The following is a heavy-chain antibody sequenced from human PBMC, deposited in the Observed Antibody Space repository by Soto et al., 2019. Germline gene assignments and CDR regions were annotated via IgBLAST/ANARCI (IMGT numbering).Heavy chain of an antibody. J-gene: IGHJ5*02. CDR3: ARYLSASYGWSDP. V-gene: IGHV4-30-4*01. Sequence: NPSETLSLTCAVSGDYISSGDFFWTWIRQSPGKGLEWLAYIYKSGTSYYNPSLKSRLFISIDTSNNLFSLQLTSVTAADTAFYYCARYLSASYGWSDPWGPGTLVTV. D-gene: IGHD1-26*01. CDR1: GDYISSGDFF. CDR2: IYKSGTS.